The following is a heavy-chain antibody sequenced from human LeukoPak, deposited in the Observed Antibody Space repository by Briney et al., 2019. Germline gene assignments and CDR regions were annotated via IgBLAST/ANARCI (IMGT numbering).Heavy chain of an antibody. CDR2: IIPIFGTA. V-gene: IGHV1-69*06. J-gene: IGHJ6*03. CDR3: ASGGLDYYYYYMDV. CDR1: GGTFSSYA. Sequence: SVKVSCKASGGTFSSYAISWVRQAPGQGLEWMGGIIPIFGTANYAQKFQGRVTITADKSTSTAYMELSSLRSEDTAVYYCASGGLDYYYYYMDVWGKGTTVTVSS.